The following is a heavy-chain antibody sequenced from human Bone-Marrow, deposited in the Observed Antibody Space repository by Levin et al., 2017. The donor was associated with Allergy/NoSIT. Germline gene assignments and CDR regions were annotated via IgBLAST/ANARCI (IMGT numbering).Heavy chain of an antibody. CDR2: IKSKTEGGTT. Sequence: GESLKISCATSGFTFSSAWMSWVRQAPGKGLEWGGRIKSKTEGGTTVYAAPVKGRFTISRDDSKKTLYLQMNSLKTEDTAVYYCAYGYSYGSYFNYWGQGTLVTVSS. D-gene: IGHD5-18*01. CDR1: GFTFSSAW. J-gene: IGHJ4*02. V-gene: IGHV3-15*01. CDR3: AYGYSYGSYFNY.